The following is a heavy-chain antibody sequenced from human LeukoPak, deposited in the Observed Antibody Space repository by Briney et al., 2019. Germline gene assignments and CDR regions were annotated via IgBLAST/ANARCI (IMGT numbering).Heavy chain of an antibody. CDR2: INPNSGGT. D-gene: IGHD1-7*01. J-gene: IGHJ4*02. CDR3: ARGAQWYNWNYDPVGY. CDR1: GYTFTGYY. Sequence: ASVKVSCKASGYTFTGYYMHWVRQARGQGLEWMGWINPNSGGTNYAQKFQGRVTMTRDTSISTAYMELSRLRSDDTAVYYCARGAQWYNWNYDPVGYWGQGTLVTVSS. V-gene: IGHV1-2*02.